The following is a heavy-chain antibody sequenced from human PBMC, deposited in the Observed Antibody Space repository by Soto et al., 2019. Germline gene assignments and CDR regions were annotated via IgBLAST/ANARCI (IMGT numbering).Heavy chain of an antibody. Sequence: RASVKVSCKASGYTFTSYGISWVRQAPGQGLEWMGWISAYNGNTNYAQKLQGRVTMTTDTSTSTAYMELRSLRSDDTAVYYCARYDLWSGYLDYYYGMDVWGPGTTVNVSS. V-gene: IGHV1-18*01. J-gene: IGHJ6*02. CDR2: ISAYNGNT. CDR3: ARYDLWSGYLDYYYGMDV. CDR1: GYTFTSYG. D-gene: IGHD3-3*01.